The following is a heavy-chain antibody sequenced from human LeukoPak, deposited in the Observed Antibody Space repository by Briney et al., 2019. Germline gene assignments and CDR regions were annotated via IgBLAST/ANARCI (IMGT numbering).Heavy chain of an antibody. Sequence: GRSLRLSCVASGFTFSDHYMDWARQAPGKGLEWVGRIRNKANSYTTEYAASVKGRFTISRDDSKNSLYLQMNSLKTEDTAMYYCARTPVVGASQFDCWGPGTLVTVSS. CDR1: GFTFSDHY. CDR2: IRNKANSYTT. D-gene: IGHD1-26*01. CDR3: ARTPVVGASQFDC. V-gene: IGHV3-72*01. J-gene: IGHJ4*02.